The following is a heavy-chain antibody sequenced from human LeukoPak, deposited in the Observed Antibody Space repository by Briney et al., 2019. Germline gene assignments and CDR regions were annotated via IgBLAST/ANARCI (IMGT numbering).Heavy chain of an antibody. V-gene: IGHV3-74*01. CDR1: GFSFSNYW. J-gene: IGHJ5*02. CDR2: INSDGSYT. Sequence: GGSLRLSCVASGFSFSNYWMYCGHQAPGKGLVWVSRINSDGSYTDYADSAKGRFTISRDNAKDTLYLQMNSLRADDTAVYYCARADNWQSGGAWGQGTLVTVSS. D-gene: IGHD1-1*01. CDR3: ARADNWQSGGA.